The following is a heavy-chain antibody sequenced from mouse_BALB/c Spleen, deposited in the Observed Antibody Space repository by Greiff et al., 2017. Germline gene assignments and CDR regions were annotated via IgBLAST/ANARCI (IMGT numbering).Heavy chain of an antibody. CDR3: ARGEAITTATGFDY. CDR2: ISTYYGDA. D-gene: IGHD1-2*01. Sequence: VQGVESGAELVRPGVSVKISCKGSGYTFTDYAMHWVKQSHAKSLEWIGVISTYYGDASYNQKFKGKATMTVDKSSSTAYMELARLTSEDSAIYYCARGEAITTATGFDYWGQGTTLTVSS. V-gene: IGHV1S137*01. J-gene: IGHJ2*01. CDR1: GYTFTDYA.